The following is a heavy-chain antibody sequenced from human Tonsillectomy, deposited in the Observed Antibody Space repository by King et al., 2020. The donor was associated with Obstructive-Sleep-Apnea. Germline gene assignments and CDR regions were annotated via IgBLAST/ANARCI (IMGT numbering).Heavy chain of an antibody. CDR3: TRGLYYYDSSGYRYDAFDV. CDR2: IRSKAETYET. J-gene: IGHJ3*01. D-gene: IGHD3-22*01. V-gene: IGHV3-73*02. Sequence: EGQRVESGGGLVQPGGSLKLSCAASGFTFSGSAMHWVRQASGKGLEWVGRIRSKAETYETTYAASVQGRFTISRDESKNTTYLQMNSLKTEDTAVYYCTRGLYYYDSSGYRYDAFDVWGQGTVVTVSS. CDR1: GFTFSGSA.